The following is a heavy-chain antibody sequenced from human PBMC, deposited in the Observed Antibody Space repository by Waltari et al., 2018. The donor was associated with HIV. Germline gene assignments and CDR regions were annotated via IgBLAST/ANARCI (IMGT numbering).Heavy chain of an antibody. D-gene: IGHD6-19*01. CDR2: IYHRGST. CDR1: GYSISSGYY. V-gene: IGHV4-38-2*02. CDR3: ARDADAVAGTNYYYGMDV. J-gene: IGHJ6*02. Sequence: QVQLQESGPGLVKPSETLSLTCAVSGYSISSGYYWGWIRQPPGKGLEWSGSIYHRGSTYYNPPHKRRVTISVDTSKNQFSLKLSSVTAADTAVDYGARDADAVAGTNYYYGMDVWGQGTTVTVSS.